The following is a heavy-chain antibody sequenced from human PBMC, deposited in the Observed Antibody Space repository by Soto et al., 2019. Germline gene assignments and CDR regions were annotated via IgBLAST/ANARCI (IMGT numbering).Heavy chain of an antibody. Sequence: ASVKVSCKASGYTFTGYYMHCDRQAHGHWLEWMGWINPNSGGTSYAQKFQGRVNMTRDTSIRTAYMELSRLRSDDTAVYYCARDPASFYYDILTGYQNWFDPWGQGTLVTVSS. CDR1: GYTFTGYY. J-gene: IGHJ5*02. CDR3: ARDPASFYYDILTGYQNWFDP. CDR2: INPNSGGT. D-gene: IGHD3-9*01. V-gene: IGHV1-2*02.